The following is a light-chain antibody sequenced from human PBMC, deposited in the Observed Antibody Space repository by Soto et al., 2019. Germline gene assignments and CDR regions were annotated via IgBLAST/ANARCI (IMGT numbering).Light chain of an antibody. CDR1: QSINSW. J-gene: IGKJ1*01. CDR3: QQYNSSPWT. V-gene: IGKV1-5*03. CDR2: KAS. Sequence: DIQMTQSPSTLSASVGDRVTITCRASQSINSWLAWYLQRPGKAPKLLIYKASSLESGVPSRFSGSQSGTEFTLTISSLQPDDFATYYCQQYNSSPWTFGQGTKVDIK.